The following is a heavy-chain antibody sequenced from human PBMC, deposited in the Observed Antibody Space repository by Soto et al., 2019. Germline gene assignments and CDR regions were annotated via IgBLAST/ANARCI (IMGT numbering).Heavy chain of an antibody. D-gene: IGHD3-22*01. J-gene: IGHJ4*02. V-gene: IGHV5-10-1*01. Sequence: PGESLQISCKGSGYSFAGYWITCVRQKPGKGLEWIGRIDPSDSQTYYSPSFRGHVTISVTKSITTVFLQWSSLRASDTAMYYCARQIYDSDTGPNFKYYFDSWGQGTTVTVS. CDR2: IDPSDSQT. CDR1: GYSFAGYW. CDR3: ARQIYDSDTGPNFKYYFDS.